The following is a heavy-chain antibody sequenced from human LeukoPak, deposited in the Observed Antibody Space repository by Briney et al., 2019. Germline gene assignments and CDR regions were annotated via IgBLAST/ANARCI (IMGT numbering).Heavy chain of an antibody. J-gene: IGHJ3*02. Sequence: PGGSLRLSCAASGFTFSSYWMSWVRQAPVKGLEWVANIKQDGSEKYYVDSVKGRFTISRDNAKNSLYLQMNSLRAEDTAVYYCARATYYYDSSGYYPDAFDIWGQGTMVTVSS. CDR3: ARATYYYDSSGYYPDAFDI. CDR2: IKQDGSEK. V-gene: IGHV3-7*01. D-gene: IGHD3-22*01. CDR1: GFTFSSYW.